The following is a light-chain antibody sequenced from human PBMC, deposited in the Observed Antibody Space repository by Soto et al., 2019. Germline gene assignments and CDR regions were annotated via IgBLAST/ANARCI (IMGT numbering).Light chain of an antibody. CDR3: AAWDDSLSGRYV. CDR2: RNN. V-gene: IGLV1-47*01. Sequence: QSVLTQPPSASGTPGQRVTISCSGSSSNIGSNYVYWYQQLPGTAPKLLIYRNNQRPSGVPDRFSGSKSGTSASLANSGLRSEDEADYYCAAWDDSLSGRYVFGTGTKLTVL. J-gene: IGLJ1*01. CDR1: SSNIGSNY.